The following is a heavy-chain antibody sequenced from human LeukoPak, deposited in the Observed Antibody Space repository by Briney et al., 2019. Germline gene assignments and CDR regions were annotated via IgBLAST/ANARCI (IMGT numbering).Heavy chain of an antibody. V-gene: IGHV1-69*13. CDR1: GGTFISYA. CDR2: IIPIFGTA. J-gene: IGHJ4*02. D-gene: IGHD5-12*01. Sequence: SVKVSCKASGGTFISYAISWVRQAPGQGLEWMGGIIPIFGTANYAQKFQGRVTITADESTSTAYMELSSLRSEDTAVYYCARARRGYSGYDYPKGFDYWGQGTLVTVSS. CDR3: ARARRGYSGYDYPKGFDY.